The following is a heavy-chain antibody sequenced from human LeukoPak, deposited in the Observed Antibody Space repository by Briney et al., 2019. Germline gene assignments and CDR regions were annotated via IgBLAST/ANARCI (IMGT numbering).Heavy chain of an antibody. CDR3: ARVVGAAALNWFDP. Sequence: GGSLRLSCAASGFTFSSYSMNWVRQAPGKGLEWVSSISSCSSYIYYADSVKGRFTISRDNAKNSLYLQMNSLRAEDTAVYYCARVVGAAALNWFDPWGQGTLVTVSS. CDR1: GFTFSSYS. D-gene: IGHD6-13*01. J-gene: IGHJ5*02. CDR2: ISSCSSYI. V-gene: IGHV3-21*01.